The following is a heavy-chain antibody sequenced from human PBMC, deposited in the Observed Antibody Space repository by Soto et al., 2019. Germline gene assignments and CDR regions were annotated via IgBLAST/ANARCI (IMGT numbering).Heavy chain of an antibody. CDR2: IYYSGST. V-gene: IGHV4-61*01. CDR3: ARAWYYDFWSGYYDDYYYGMDV. Sequence: SETLSLTCTVSGGSVSSGSYYWSWIRQPPGKGLEWIGYIYYSGSTNYNPSLKSRVTISVDTSKNQFSLKLSSVTAADTAVYYCARAWYYDFWSGYYDDYYYGMDVWGQGTTVT. D-gene: IGHD3-3*01. CDR1: GGSVSSGSYY. J-gene: IGHJ6*02.